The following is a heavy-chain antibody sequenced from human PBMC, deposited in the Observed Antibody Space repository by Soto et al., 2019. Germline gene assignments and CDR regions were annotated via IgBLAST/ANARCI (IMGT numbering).Heavy chain of an antibody. J-gene: IGHJ5*02. CDR2: FDPEDGET. CDR1: GYTLTELS. V-gene: IGHV1-24*01. CDR3: ATLPSMTTVFPNWLDP. Sequence: ASVKVSCKVSGYTLTELSMHWVRQAPGKGLEWMGGFDPEDGETIYAQKFQGRVTMTEDTSTDTAYMELSSLRSEDTAVYYCATLPSMTTVFPNWLDPWGQGTLVTVSS. D-gene: IGHD4-4*01.